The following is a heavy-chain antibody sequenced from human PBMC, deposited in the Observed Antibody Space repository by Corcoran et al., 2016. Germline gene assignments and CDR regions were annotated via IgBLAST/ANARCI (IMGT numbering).Heavy chain of an antibody. J-gene: IGHJ6*02. V-gene: IGHV3-30*18. CDR2: ISYDGSNK. CDR3: AKDYYYDSSGYYWDYYYYGMDV. Sequence: QVQLVESGGGVVQPGRSLRLSCAASGFTFSSYGMHWVRQAPGKGLEWVAVISYDGSNKYYADSVKGRFTISRDNSKNTLYLQMNSLRAEETALYYCAKDYYYDSSGYYWDYYYYGMDVWGQGTTVTVSS. D-gene: IGHD3-22*01. CDR1: GFTFSSYG.